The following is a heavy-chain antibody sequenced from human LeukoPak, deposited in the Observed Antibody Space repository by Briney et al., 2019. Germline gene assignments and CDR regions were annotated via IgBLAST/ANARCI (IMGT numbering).Heavy chain of an antibody. CDR1: GGTFSSYV. D-gene: IGHD2-8*01. J-gene: IGHJ5*02. CDR3: ARDKPAVLACWFDP. V-gene: IGHV1-18*01. Sequence: ASVKVSCKASGGTFSSYVSSWLRQAPGQGLEWMGWISAYNGNTNYAQKFHGRVTMTTDTSTSTAYMELRSLRTDDTAVYYCARDKPAVLACWFDPWGQGTLVTVSS. CDR2: ISAYNGNT.